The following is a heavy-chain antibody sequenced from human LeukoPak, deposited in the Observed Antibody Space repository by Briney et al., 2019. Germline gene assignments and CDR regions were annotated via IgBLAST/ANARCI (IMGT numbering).Heavy chain of an antibody. CDR1: GLTVRGWS. D-gene: IGHD3-9*01. V-gene: IGHV3-73*01. J-gene: IGHJ4*02. CDR2: VRSKADYYAT. Sequence: GSLILSCASSGLTVRGWSLQLVRHASAPRLERVGRVRSKADYYATAYSASVQGRFTVSRDDSTNTAYLQMNSLKPEDTAIYYCATFDWGSSPNWGQGSRVAVSS. CDR3: ATFDWGSSPN.